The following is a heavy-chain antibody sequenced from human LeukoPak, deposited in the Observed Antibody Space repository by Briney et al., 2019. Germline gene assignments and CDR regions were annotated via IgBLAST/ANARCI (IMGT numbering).Heavy chain of an antibody. D-gene: IGHD3-22*01. J-gene: IGHJ4*02. V-gene: IGHV4-34*01. CDR1: GVAFSGYY. Sequence: TSETLSLTCAVYGVAFSGYYWSWVRQPPGKGLGWVGGINHSGSTNYNPSLKSRVTISVDTSKNQFSLKLSSVTAADTAVYYCASNYYYDSSGYSAYWGQGTLVTVSS. CDR2: INHSGST. CDR3: ASNYYYDSSGYSAY.